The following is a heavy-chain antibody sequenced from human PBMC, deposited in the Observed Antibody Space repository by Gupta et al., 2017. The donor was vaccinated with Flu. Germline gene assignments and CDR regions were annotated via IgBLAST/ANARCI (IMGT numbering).Heavy chain of an antibody. J-gene: IGHJ6*03. D-gene: IGHD3-9*01. V-gene: IGHV3-49*02. CDR3: DREGLFCTTATCSGGYYYYYMDV. CDR2: IRSKMYGGAI. Sequence: PGKGLEWVGFIRSKMYGGAIEYAASVKGRFTISRDDSKSIAYLQMNRLKTEDTAVYYCDREGLFCTTATCSGGYYYYYMDVWGKGTTVTVS.